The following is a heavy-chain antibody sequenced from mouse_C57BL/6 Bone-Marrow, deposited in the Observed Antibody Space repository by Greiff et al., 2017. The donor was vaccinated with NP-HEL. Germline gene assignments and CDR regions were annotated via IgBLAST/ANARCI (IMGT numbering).Heavy chain of an antibody. Sequence: QFQLQQPGAELVKPGASVKVSCKASGYTFTSYWMHWVKQRPGQGLEWIGRIHPSDSDTNYNQKFKGKATLTVDKSSSTAYMQLSSLTSEDSAVYYCALTAQATAWFAYWGQGTLVTVSA. CDR1: GYTFTSYW. CDR3: ALTAQATAWFAY. J-gene: IGHJ3*01. D-gene: IGHD3-2*02. CDR2: IHPSDSDT. V-gene: IGHV1-74*01.